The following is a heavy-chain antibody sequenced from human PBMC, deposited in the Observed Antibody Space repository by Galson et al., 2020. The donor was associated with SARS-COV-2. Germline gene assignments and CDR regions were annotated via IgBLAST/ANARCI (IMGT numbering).Heavy chain of an antibody. V-gene: IGHV4-30-4*01. CDR3: ASSSYDILTGSYYFDY. D-gene: IGHD3-9*01. J-gene: IGHJ4*02. CDR2: IYYSGST. Sequence: SETLSLTCTVSGGSISSGDYYWSWIRQPPEKGLEWIGYIYYSGSTYYNPSLKSRVTISVDTSKNQFSLKLSSVTAADTAVYYCASSSYDILTGSYYFDYWGQGTLVTVSS. CDR1: GGSISSGDYY.